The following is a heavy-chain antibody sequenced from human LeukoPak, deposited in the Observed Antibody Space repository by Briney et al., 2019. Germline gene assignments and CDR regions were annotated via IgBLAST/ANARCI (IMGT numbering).Heavy chain of an antibody. J-gene: IGHJ4*02. CDR1: GGSISSYY. CDR3: ARDPRYCSGGSCYHSFDY. Sequence: SSEPLSLTCTVSGGSISSYYWSWIRQPPGKGLEWIGYIYYSGSTNYNPSLKSRVTISVDTSKNQFSLKLSSVTAADTAVYYCARDPRYCSGGSCYHSFDYWGQGTLVTVSS. V-gene: IGHV4-59*01. D-gene: IGHD2-15*01. CDR2: IYYSGST.